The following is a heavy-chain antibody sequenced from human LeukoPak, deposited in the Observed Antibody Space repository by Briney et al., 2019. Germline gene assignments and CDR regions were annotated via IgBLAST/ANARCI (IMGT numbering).Heavy chain of an antibody. D-gene: IGHD6-6*01. J-gene: IGHJ4*02. Sequence: PSETLSLTCTVSGYSISSGYYWGWIRQPPGKGLEWIGSIHHSGSTYYDPSLKSRVTISVDTSKNHFSLKLSSVTAADTAVYYCARALEEYSSSGGCDYWGQGTLVIVSS. CDR2: IHHSGST. CDR3: ARALEEYSSSGGCDY. CDR1: GYSISSGYY. V-gene: IGHV4-38-2*02.